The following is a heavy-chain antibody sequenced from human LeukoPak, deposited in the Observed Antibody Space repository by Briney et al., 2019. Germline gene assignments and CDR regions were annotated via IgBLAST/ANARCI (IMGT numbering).Heavy chain of an antibody. J-gene: IGHJ5*02. V-gene: IGHV1-3*01. CDR1: GYTFTSYA. CDR2: INAGNGNT. Sequence: ASVKVSCKASGYTFTSYAMHWVRQAPGQRLEWMGWINAGNGNTKYSQKFQGRVTITRDTSASTDYMELSSLRSEDTAVYYCARGDCSSTSCYPPFDPWGQGNLVTVSS. CDR3: ARGDCSSTSCYPPFDP. D-gene: IGHD2-2*01.